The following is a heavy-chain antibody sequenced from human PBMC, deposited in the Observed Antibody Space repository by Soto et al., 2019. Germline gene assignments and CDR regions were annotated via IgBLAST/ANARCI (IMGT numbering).Heavy chain of an antibody. J-gene: IGHJ4*02. Sequence: EVQLVESGGGLVQPGGSLRLSCAASGFTFSSFWMSWVRQAPGKGLEWVANIKPDGSEKYYVDSVRGRFTISRDNAKNSLYLEMNSLRAEDTAGYYCGRDLASTTVPNYWGQGTLVTVSS. CDR2: IKPDGSEK. D-gene: IGHD4-17*01. CDR1: GFTFSSFW. CDR3: GRDLASTTVPNY. V-gene: IGHV3-7*04.